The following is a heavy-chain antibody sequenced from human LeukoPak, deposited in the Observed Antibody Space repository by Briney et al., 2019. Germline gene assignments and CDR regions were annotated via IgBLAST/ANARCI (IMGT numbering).Heavy chain of an antibody. J-gene: IGHJ4*02. CDR2: IYYSRST. CDR3: ARRMEWLLFGSGFDY. V-gene: IGHV4-39*01. Sequence: SETLSLTCTVSGGSISSSSYYWGWIRQPPGKGLEWIGSIYYSRSTYYNPSLKSRVTISVDTSKNQFSLKLSSVTAADTAVYYCARRMEWLLFGSGFDYWGQGTLVTVSS. CDR1: GGSISSSSYY. D-gene: IGHD3-3*01.